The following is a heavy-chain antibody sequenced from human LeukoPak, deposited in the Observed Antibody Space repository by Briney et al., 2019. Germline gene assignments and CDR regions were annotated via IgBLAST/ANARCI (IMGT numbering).Heavy chain of an antibody. CDR2: INPNSGGT. Sequence: GASVSVSCTASGYTFTVYYMHWGRHAPGQGLEWMGWINPNSGGTNYAQKFQGRVTMTRDTSISTAYMELSRLRSDDTAVYYCARDSHDRDYYYMDVWGKGTTVTVSS. CDR3: ARDSHDRDYYYMDV. J-gene: IGHJ6*03. V-gene: IGHV1-2*02. CDR1: GYTFTVYY.